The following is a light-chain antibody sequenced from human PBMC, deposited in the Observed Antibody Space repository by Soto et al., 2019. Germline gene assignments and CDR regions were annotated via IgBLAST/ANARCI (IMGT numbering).Light chain of an antibody. V-gene: IGKV1-39*01. Sequence: DIQMTQSPSSLSESVGDRITITCRASQNILKFLNWYQQKPGKAPNLLIYAASSLQSGVPSRFSGSGSGTDFTLTVSSLQPEDFATYYCQQSYSTPSYTFGQGTKLEI. CDR1: QNILKF. CDR3: QQSYSTPSYT. J-gene: IGKJ2*01. CDR2: AAS.